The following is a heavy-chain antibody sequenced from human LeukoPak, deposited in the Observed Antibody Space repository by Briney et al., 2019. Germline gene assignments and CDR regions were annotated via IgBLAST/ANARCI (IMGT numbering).Heavy chain of an antibody. Sequence: PSETLSLTCTVSGGSISSGGYYWSWIRQPPGKGLEWIGEINHSGSTNYNPSLKSRVTISVDTSKNQFSLKLSSVTAADTAVYYCARNGIYGSGSYYRYNWFDPWGQGTLVTVSS. J-gene: IGHJ5*02. CDR2: INHSGST. CDR3: ARNGIYGSGSYYRYNWFDP. V-gene: IGHV4-39*07. D-gene: IGHD3-10*01. CDR1: GGSISSGGYY.